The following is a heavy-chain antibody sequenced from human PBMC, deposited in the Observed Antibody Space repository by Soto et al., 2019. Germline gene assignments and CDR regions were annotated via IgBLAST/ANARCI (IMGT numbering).Heavy chain of an antibody. V-gene: IGHV4-61*01. Sequence: QVQLQESGPGLVKPSETLSLTCTVSGGSVSSGSYYWSWIRQPPGKGLEWIGYIYYSGSTNYNPSLKSRVTISVDTSKNQFSLKLSSETAADTAVYYCARDDIVVVPAASYYYYGMDVWGQGTTVTVSS. J-gene: IGHJ6*02. CDR1: GGSVSSGSYY. CDR3: ARDDIVVVPAASYYYYGMDV. CDR2: IYYSGST. D-gene: IGHD2-2*01.